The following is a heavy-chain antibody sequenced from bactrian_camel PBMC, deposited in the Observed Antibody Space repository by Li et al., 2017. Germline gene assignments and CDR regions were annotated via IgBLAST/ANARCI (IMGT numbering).Heavy chain of an antibody. CDR3: ATTPRLGDVWSWYRD. V-gene: IGHV3S55*01. CDR1: YTGAIYN. CDR2: IDGDGKT. J-gene: IGHJ4*01. Sequence: QVQLVESGGGSVQAGGSLKLSCETRYTGAIYNWGWFRQAPGKEREGVATIDGDGKTMYRDSVKGRFTISKDIAKNTLSLQMNSLQAEDTALYYCATTPRLGDVWSWYRDWGQGTQVTVS. D-gene: IGHD1*01.